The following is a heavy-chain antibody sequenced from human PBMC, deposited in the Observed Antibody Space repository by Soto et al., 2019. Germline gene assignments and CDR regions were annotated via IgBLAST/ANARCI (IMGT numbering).Heavy chain of an antibody. CDR1: GFTFSSYG. CDR2: ISYDGTNK. Sequence: GSLRLSCAASGFTFSSYGMHWVRQAPGKGLEWVALISYDGTNKYYADSVKGRFTISRDNFKNTLYLQMNSLRAEDTAVYYCAKERFGHLWLEDYGMDVWGQGTTVTASS. V-gene: IGHV3-30*18. J-gene: IGHJ6*02. CDR3: AKERFGHLWLEDYGMDV. D-gene: IGHD5-18*01.